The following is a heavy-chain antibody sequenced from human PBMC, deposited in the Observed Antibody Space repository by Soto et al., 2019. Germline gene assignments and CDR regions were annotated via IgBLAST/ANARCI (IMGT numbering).Heavy chain of an antibody. V-gene: IGHV3-11*01. CDR2: ISSSGSTI. D-gene: IGHD6-13*01. J-gene: IGHJ6*03. CDR3: ARDDGSSWYYYYYYMDV. Sequence: GGSLRLSCAASGFTFSDYYMSWIRQAPGKGLEWVSYISSSGSTIYYADSVKGRFTISRDNAKNSLYLQMNSLRAEDAAVYYCARDDGSSWYYYYYYMDVWSKGTTVTVSS. CDR1: GFTFSDYY.